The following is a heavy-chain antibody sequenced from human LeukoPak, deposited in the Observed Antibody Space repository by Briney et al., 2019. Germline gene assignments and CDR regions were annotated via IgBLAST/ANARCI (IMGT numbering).Heavy chain of an antibody. J-gene: IGHJ4*02. CDR2: ISWNSGSI. Sequence: LSLTCTVSGASISSYYWSWIRQSPGKGLEWVSGISWNSGSIGYADSVKGRFTISRDNAKNSLYLQMNSLRAEDTALYYCAKDLGLYYYDSSGYYDYWGQGTLVTVSS. V-gene: IGHV3-9*01. D-gene: IGHD3-22*01. CDR3: AKDLGLYYYDSSGYYDY. CDR1: GASISSYY.